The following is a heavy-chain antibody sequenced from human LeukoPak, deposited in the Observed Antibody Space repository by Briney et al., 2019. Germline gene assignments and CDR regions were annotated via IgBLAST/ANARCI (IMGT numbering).Heavy chain of an antibody. CDR1: GFTVNSNY. J-gene: IGHJ4*02. D-gene: IGHD6-13*01. V-gene: IGHV3-53*01. CDR2: LYNTGNT. CDR3: ARLIPAAGRLYFVD. Sequence: QAGGSLRLSCAASGFTVNSNYLSWVRQAPGKGLEWVSTLYNTGNTYYANSVKGRFSISRDNSKNTLFLQMNSLRAEDTAVYYCARLIPAAGRLYFVDWGPGTLVTVSS.